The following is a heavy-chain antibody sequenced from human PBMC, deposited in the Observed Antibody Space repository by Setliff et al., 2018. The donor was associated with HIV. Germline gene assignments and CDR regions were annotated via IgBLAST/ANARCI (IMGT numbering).Heavy chain of an antibody. CDR1: GYSFINHA. CDR2: INVGSGKT. CDR3: ARALLPIYEDSNYDEENYIFDI. J-gene: IGHJ3*02. V-gene: IGHV1-3*01. D-gene: IGHD4-17*01. Sequence: ASVKVSCKASGYSFINHAMHWVRQAPGQRLEWMGWINVGSGKTQYSQEFQGRVTITRDTSASTVYMELSSLRSGDTAVYYCARALLPIYEDSNYDEENYIFDIWGLGTMVTV.